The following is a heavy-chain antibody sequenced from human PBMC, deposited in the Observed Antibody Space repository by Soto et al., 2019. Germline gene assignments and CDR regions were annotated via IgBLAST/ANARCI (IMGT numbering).Heavy chain of an antibody. CDR1: GGSISSGDYY. CDR2: IYYSGST. J-gene: IGHJ4*02. D-gene: IGHD4-17*01. V-gene: IGHV4-30-4*01. Sequence: SETLSLTCTVSGGSISSGDYYWSWIRQPPGKGLEWIGYIYYSGSTYYNPSLKSRVTISVDTSKNQFSLKLSSVTAADTAVYYCARMTTVPPSEGYWGQGTLVTVSS. CDR3: ARMTTVPPSEGY.